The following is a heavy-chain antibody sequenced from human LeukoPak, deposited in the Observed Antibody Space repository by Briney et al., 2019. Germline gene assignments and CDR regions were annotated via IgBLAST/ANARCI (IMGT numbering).Heavy chain of an antibody. D-gene: IGHD3-3*01. CDR3: ARGTLHVLRFLEWLPLDY. J-gene: IGHJ4*02. V-gene: IGHV1-18*01. Sequence: ASVKVSCKASGYTFTSYGISWVRQAPGQGLEWMGWISAYNGNTNYAQKLLGRVTMTTDTSTSTAYMELRSLRSDDTAVYYCARGTLHVLRFLEWLPLDYWGQGTLVTVSS. CDR2: ISAYNGNT. CDR1: GYTFTSYG.